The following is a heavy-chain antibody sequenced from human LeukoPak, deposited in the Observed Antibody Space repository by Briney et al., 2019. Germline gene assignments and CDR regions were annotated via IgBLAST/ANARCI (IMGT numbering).Heavy chain of an antibody. Sequence: GASVKVSCKASGYTFTGYYMHWVRQAPGQGLEWMGIINPSGGSTSYAQKFQGRVTMTRDTSTSTVYMELSSLRSEDTAVYYCARGRDVRPPYNWFDPWGQGTLVTVSS. CDR1: GYTFTGYY. V-gene: IGHV1-46*01. CDR3: ARGRDVRPPYNWFDP. J-gene: IGHJ5*02. CDR2: INPSGGST. D-gene: IGHD4-17*01.